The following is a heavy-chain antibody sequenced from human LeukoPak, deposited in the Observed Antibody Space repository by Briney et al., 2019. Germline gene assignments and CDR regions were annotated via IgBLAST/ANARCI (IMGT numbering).Heavy chain of an antibody. CDR1: GGSISSYY. CDR3: ARDRQSGSYPLYWYFDL. J-gene: IGHJ2*01. V-gene: IGHV4-4*07. D-gene: IGHD1-26*01. Sequence: SETLSLTCTDSGGSISSYYWSWIRQPAGKGLEGIGRIYTSGSTNYNPSLKSRVTLSVDTSKNQFSLKLSAVAAADTAVYYCARDRQSGSYPLYWYFDLWGRGTLVTVSS. CDR2: IYTSGST.